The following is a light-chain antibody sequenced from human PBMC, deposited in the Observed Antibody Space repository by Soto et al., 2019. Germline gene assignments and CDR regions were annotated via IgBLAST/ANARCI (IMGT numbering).Light chain of an antibody. CDR2: GAS. CDR3: QQYGGSPRT. Sequence: EIVWTQSPGALSFSPGERATLSCRASQSVSTSQLAWYQQKPGQAPRLLTFGASSRATGIPDRFRGSGSGTDFTLTISRLEPEDFAVYYCQQYGGSPRTFGQGTKV. J-gene: IGKJ1*01. CDR1: QSVSTSQ. V-gene: IGKV3-20*01.